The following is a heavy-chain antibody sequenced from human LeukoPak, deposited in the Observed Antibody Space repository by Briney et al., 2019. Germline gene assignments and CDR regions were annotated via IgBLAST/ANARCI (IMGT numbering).Heavy chain of an antibody. D-gene: IGHD3-10*01. Sequence: GGSLRLSCAASGFTFSTYGMHWVRQAPGKGLEWVAFIVYDGTNKHYADSVKGRFTVSRDNSKNTLYVQMNSLRAEDTAVYYCARKEAMVRGVAVDYWGQGTLVTVSS. V-gene: IGHV3-30*02. J-gene: IGHJ4*02. CDR2: IVYDGTNK. CDR3: ARKEAMVRGVAVDY. CDR1: GFTFSTYG.